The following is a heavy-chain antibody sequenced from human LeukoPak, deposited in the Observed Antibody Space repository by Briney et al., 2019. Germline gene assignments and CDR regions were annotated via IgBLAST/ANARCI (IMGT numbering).Heavy chain of an antibody. CDR2: FDPEDGET. V-gene: IGHV1-24*01. CDR1: GYTLTELS. CDR3: ATGLITYYYYYYMDV. Sequence: ASAKVSCKVSGYTLTELSMHWVRQAPGKGLEWMGGFDPEDGETIYAQKFQGRVTMTEDTSTDTAYMELSSLRSEDTAVYYCATGLITYYYYYYMDVWGKGTTVTVSS. J-gene: IGHJ6*03. D-gene: IGHD1-14*01.